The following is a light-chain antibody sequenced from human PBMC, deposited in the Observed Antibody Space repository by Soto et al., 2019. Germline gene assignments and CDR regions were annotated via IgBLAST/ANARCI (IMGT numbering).Light chain of an antibody. CDR2: DAS. Sequence: ETVLTQSPATLSLSPGERATLSCRASQSVSSYLAWYQQKPGQAPRLLIYDASNRATGIPARFSGSGSGTDFTLTISSLEPADFAVYYRQQRSNWPLTFGGGTKVDIK. CDR3: QQRSNWPLT. CDR1: QSVSSY. J-gene: IGKJ4*01. V-gene: IGKV3-11*01.